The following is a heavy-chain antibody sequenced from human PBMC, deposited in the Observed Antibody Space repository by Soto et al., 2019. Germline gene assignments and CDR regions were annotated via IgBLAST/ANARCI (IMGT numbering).Heavy chain of an antibody. Sequence: GASVKVSCKASGYTFTTYDISWVRQAPGQGLEWMGWISTYNGNTNYAQKFQGRVIMTTDTSTSTAYMELRGLRSDDTAIYYCARGGLVYYLDYWGQGTPVTVSS. CDR3: ARGGLVYYLDY. CDR1: GYTFTTYD. CDR2: ISTYNGNT. J-gene: IGHJ4*02. D-gene: IGHD6-19*01. V-gene: IGHV1-18*01.